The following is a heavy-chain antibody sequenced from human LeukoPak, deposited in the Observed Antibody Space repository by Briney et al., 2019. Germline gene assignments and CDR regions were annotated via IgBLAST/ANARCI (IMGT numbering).Heavy chain of an antibody. CDR3: ARQSRGDGYRNYYYMDV. D-gene: IGHD5-24*01. CDR2: IYPGDSDT. J-gene: IGHJ6*03. CDR1: GYSFTSYW. Sequence: GESLKISCKGSGYSFTSYWIGWVRQMPGKGLEWMGIIYPGDSDTRYSPSFQGQVTISADKSISTAYLQWSSLKASDTAMYYCARQSRGDGYRNYYYMDVWGKGTTVTVSS. V-gene: IGHV5-51*01.